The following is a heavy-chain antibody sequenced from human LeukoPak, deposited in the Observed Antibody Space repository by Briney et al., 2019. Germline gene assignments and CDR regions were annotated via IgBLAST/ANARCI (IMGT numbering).Heavy chain of an antibody. V-gene: IGHV3-30*02. CDR3: AKQRDYGDFSFDY. D-gene: IGHD4-17*01. J-gene: IGHJ4*02. Sequence: PGRSLRLSCVASGFXFNTHGMHWVRQAPGKGQEWVAVIRYDGSNKYYADSVMGRFTISRDNSKNTLYLQMNSLRIDDTAVYYCAKQRDYGDFSFDYWGQGTLVTVSS. CDR2: IRYDGSNK. CDR1: GFXFNTHG.